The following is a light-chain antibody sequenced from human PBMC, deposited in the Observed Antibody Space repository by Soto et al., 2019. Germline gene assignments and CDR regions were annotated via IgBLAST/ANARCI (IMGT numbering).Light chain of an antibody. CDR3: QSYDSSLV. V-gene: IGLV1-40*01. CDR2: GNI. Sequence: QAVVTQPPSVSGAPGQRVTISCTGSSSNIGAGYDVHWYQQVPGTAPKLLIYGNINRPSGVPDRFSGSKSGTSASLAITGLQAEDEAEYCCQSYDSSLVFGGGTQLTVL. CDR1: SSNIGAGYD. J-gene: IGLJ2*01.